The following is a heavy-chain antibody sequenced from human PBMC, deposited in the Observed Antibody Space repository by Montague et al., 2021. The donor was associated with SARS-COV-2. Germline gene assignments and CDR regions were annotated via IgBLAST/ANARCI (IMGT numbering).Heavy chain of an antibody. V-gene: IGHV4-39*01. CDR3: ARHPRGYYDYVWGSPSYYFDY. CDR2: IYYSGST. Sequence: SETLSLTCTVSGGSISSSSYYWGWIRQPPGKGLEWMGSIYYSGSTYYNPSLKSRDTISVDTSKNQFSLKLSSVTAADTAVYYCARHPRGYYDYVWGSPSYYFDYWGQGTLVTVSS. J-gene: IGHJ4*02. CDR1: GGSISSSSYY. D-gene: IGHD3-16*01.